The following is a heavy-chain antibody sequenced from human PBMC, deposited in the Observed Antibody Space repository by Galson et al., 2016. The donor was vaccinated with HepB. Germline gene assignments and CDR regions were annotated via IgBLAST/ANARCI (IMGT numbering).Heavy chain of an antibody. CDR2: IYWDDDK. Sequence: PALVKPTQTLTLTCTLSGFSLSTSAVGVGWIRQPPEKALEWLALIYWDDDKRYSPSLKSRLTITKDTSKNQVVLTMTNMDPVDTATYYCARSAYGSGLYYFDYWGQGTLVTVSS. D-gene: IGHD3-10*01. J-gene: IGHJ4*02. CDR3: ARSAYGSGLYYFDY. V-gene: IGHV2-5*02. CDR1: GFSLSTSAVG.